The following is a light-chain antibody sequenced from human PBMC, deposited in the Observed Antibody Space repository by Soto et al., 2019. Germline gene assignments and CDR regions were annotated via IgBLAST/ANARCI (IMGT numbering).Light chain of an antibody. CDR2: KAS. J-gene: IGKJ4*01. CDR1: QSVRDW. Sequence: DIQMTQSPSTLSASVGDKVTVTCRASQSVRDWVAWYQQQAGRAPRLLIYKASSLQSGVPSRFSGSGSGTDFTLTISSLQPEDFATYYCQQSYSTPLTFGGGTKVDIK. CDR3: QQSYSTPLT. V-gene: IGKV1-5*03.